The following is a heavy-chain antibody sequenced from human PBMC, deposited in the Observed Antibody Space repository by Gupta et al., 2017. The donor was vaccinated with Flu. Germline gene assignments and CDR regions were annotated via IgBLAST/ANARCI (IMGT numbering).Heavy chain of an antibody. Sequence: ESEGGSVQPGGFLRLSCAASGFNIDTYTMSWVRQPPGKGLDWVSRIASNELTTYYADSVKGRFTISRYNSQYMVYLQMTSLRTDDTAVYFCAKLIPGYNSGWGQGTLVTVSS. CDR1: GFNIDTYT. CDR2: IASNELTT. J-gene: IGHJ4*02. CDR3: AKLIPGYNSG. V-gene: IGHV3-23*01. D-gene: IGHD6-19*01.